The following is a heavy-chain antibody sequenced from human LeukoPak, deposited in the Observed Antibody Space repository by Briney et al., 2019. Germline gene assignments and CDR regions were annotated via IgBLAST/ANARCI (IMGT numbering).Heavy chain of an antibody. D-gene: IGHD5-12*01. CDR1: GGSFTGYY. V-gene: IGHV4-34*01. CDR3: ARGRRYSGYDYLY. Sequence: SQTLSLTCAVYGGSFTGYYWGWIRQPPGKGLEWIGEINHSGSTNYNPSLKSRVTISVDTSKNQFSLKLSSVTAADTAVYYCARGRRYSGYDYLYWGQGTLVTVSS. CDR2: INHSGST. J-gene: IGHJ4*02.